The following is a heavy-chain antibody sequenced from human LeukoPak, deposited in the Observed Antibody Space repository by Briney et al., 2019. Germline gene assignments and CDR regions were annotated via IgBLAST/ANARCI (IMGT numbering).Heavy chain of an antibody. D-gene: IGHD2-2*01. CDR2: ISSTGGTT. V-gene: IGHV3-48*03. CDR1: GITFSSYG. J-gene: IGHJ4*02. CDR3: ARPRGCGSSRCNNFDY. Sequence: PGGSLRLSCAASGITFSSYGMSWVRQAPGKGLEWVSSISSTGGTTYYADSVKGRFTISRDNGKNSLYLQMNRLRAEDTAVYYCARPRGCGSSRCNNFDYWGQGTLVTVSS.